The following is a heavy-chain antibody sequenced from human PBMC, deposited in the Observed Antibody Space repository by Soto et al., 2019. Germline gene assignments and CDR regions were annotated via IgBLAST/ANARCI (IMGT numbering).Heavy chain of an antibody. CDR3: AKDPARAVTLSYYYYGMDI. D-gene: IGHD2-21*02. CDR2: ISYDGSNT. J-gene: IGHJ6*02. CDR1: GFTFSNYG. Sequence: QVQLVESGGGVVQPGRSLRLSCAASGFTFSNYGMHWVRQAPGKGLEWVAVISYDGSNTYYADSVKGRFTISRDNSKNTLYLQMNSLRAEDTAVYSCAKDPARAVTLSYYYYGMDIWGQGTTVTVSS. V-gene: IGHV3-30*18.